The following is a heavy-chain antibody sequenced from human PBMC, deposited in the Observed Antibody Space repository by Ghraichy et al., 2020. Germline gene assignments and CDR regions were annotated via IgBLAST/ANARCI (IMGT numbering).Heavy chain of an antibody. V-gene: IGHV1-18*01. J-gene: IGHJ3*02. CDR3: ARDQGDYFSGFDI. Sequence: ASVKVSCKASGYTATNYAISWVRQAPGQGLEWMGWTSVYNVDTKYAQKVQGRVTMTTDTSTSTTYMGLRSLRSDDTAVYYCARDQGDYFSGFDIWGQGTTVTVSS. CDR1: GYTATNYA. D-gene: IGHD3-10*01. CDR2: TSVYNVDT.